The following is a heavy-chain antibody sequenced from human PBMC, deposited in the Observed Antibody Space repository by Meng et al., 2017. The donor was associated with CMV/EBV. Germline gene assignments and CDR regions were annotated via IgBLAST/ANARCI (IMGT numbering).Heavy chain of an antibody. CDR1: GFTFSSYG. D-gene: IGHD5-12*01. CDR3: ANRYSGYEDVWYFDY. V-gene: IGHV3-30*02. CDR2: IWYDGSNK. J-gene: IGHJ4*02. Sequence: GESLKISCAASGFTFSSYGMHWVRQAPGKGLEWVAVIWYDGSNKYYADSVKGRFTISRDNSKNTLYLQMNSLRTEDTAVYYCANRYSGYEDVWYFDYWGQGTLVTVSS.